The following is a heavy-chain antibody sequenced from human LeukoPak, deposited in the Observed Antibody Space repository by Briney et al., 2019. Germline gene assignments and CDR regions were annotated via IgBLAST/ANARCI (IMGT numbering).Heavy chain of an antibody. CDR1: GGSVSSGIYY. CDR3: ARATSGSWSTLFDY. D-gene: IGHD6-13*01. J-gene: IGHJ4*02. Sequence: SETLSLTCTVSGGSVSSGIYYWSWIRQPPGEGLEWIAYIYSSGTTNYNPSLKSRVTISVDTSKNQFSLKLTSVTAADTALYYCARATSGSWSTLFDYWGQGTLVTVSS. CDR2: IYSSGTT. V-gene: IGHV4-61*01.